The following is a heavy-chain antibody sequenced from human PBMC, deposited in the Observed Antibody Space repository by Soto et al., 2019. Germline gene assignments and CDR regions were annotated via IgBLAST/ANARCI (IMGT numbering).Heavy chain of an antibody. CDR1: GFTFSSYA. V-gene: IGHV3-23*01. J-gene: IGHJ4*02. D-gene: IGHD2-2*01. Sequence: LRLSCAASGFTFSSYAMNWVRQAPGKGLEWVSAISGSGGSTYYADSVKGRFTISRDNSKNTLYLQMNSLRAEDTAVYYCAKDLFVVVPAANLDYWGQGTLVTV. CDR3: AKDLFVVVPAANLDY. CDR2: ISGSGGST.